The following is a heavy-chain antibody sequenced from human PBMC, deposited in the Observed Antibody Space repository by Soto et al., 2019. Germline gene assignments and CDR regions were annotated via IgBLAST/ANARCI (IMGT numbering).Heavy chain of an antibody. CDR1: GASISSLIYY. D-gene: IGHD6-13*01. CDR3: ARPSGSSWGDWYFDL. Sequence: QLQLQESGPGLVQPSETLSLTCTVSGASISSLIYYWGWIRQSPGRGLEWIGSIDYSGSTYYASSLKSRVAISVDTSKNQFSLDLSSVTAADTAVYYCARPSGSSWGDWYFDLWGRGTLVTVSA. CDR2: IDYSGST. V-gene: IGHV4-39*01. J-gene: IGHJ2*01.